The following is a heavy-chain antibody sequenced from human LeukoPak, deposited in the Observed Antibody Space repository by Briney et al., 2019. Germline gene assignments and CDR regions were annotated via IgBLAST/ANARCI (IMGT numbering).Heavy chain of an antibody. V-gene: IGHV3-21*06. CDR3: AREGLAAAGLDY. Sequence: GGSLRLSCAASGFTFSSYEMNWVRQAPGKGLEWVSSISSSSGYKYYADSVKGRFTISRDNAKNSLYLQVNSLRAEDTAVYFCAREGLAAAGLDYWGQGTLVTVSS. J-gene: IGHJ4*02. CDR2: ISSSSGYK. D-gene: IGHD6-13*01. CDR1: GFTFSSYE.